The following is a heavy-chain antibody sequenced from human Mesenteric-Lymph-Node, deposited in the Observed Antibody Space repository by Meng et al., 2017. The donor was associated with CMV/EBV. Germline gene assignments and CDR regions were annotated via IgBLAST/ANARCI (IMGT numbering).Heavy chain of an antibody. V-gene: IGHV1-69*06. CDR1: GYTFTGYY. D-gene: IGHD3-3*01. Sequence: SVKVSCKASGYTFTGYYMHWVRQAPGQGLEWMGEIISMFGTANYAQKFQDRVTITADKSTSTAYMELSSLTFEDTAVYYCAREGKSGRPGEYYTDGPSDSWGQGTLVTVSS. CDR3: AREGKSGRPGEYYTDGPSDS. J-gene: IGHJ5*01. CDR2: IISMFGTA.